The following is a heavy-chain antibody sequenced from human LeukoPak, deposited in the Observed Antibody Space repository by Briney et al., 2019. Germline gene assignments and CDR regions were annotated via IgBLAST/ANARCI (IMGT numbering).Heavy chain of an antibody. D-gene: IGHD3-22*01. CDR3: SRHVVGNDY. V-gene: IGHV4-34*01. CDR2: INHCGYT. J-gene: IGHJ4*02. CDR1: GESSFSSYY. Sequence: SETLSLTCAVYGESSFSSYYWSWIRQTPGGALEWIGEINHCGYTNYNPSLKSRVTLSIDTSKNQFSLRLNSVTAADTAVYYCSRHVVGNDYWGQGTRVTVSS.